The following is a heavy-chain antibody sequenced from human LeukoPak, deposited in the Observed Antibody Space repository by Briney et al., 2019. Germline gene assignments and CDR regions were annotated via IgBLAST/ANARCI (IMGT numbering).Heavy chain of an antibody. V-gene: IGHV3-23*01. D-gene: IGHD5-18*01. CDR3: AKHSGYSYGYYFDY. J-gene: IGHJ4*02. CDR1: GFTFSSYT. CDR2: ISGSGGST. Sequence: GGSLRLSCAASGFTFSSYTMSWVRQAPGKGLEWVSAISGSGGSTYYADSVKGRFTISRDNSKNTLYLQMNSLRAEDTAVYYCAKHSGYSYGYYFDYWGQGSLVTVSS.